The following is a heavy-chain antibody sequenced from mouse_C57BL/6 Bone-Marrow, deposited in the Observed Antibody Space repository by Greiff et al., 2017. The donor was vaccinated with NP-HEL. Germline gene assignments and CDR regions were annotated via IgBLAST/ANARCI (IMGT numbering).Heavy chain of an antibody. CDR3: ARYYGNWYFDV. D-gene: IGHD1-1*01. CDR2: IDPGNGDT. J-gene: IGHJ1*03. CDR1: GFNIKDDY. Sequence: VQLQQSGAELVRPGASVKLSCTASGFNIKDDYMHWVKQRPEQGLEWIGWIDPGNGDTEYASKFKGKATITADTSSNTAYLQLSSLTSEDTAVYYCARYYGNWYFDVWGTGTTVTVSS. V-gene: IGHV14-4*01.